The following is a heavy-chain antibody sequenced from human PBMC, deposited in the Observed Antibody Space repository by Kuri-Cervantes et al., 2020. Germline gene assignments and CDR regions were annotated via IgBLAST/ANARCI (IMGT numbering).Heavy chain of an antibody. Sequence: SVKVSCKASGGTFSSYAISWVRQAPGQGLEWMGGIIPIFGTANYAQKFQGRVTITADKSTSTAYMELSSLRSEDTAVYYCARDEITMVRGVISGTRTYNYWGQGTLVTVSS. CDR2: IIPIFGTA. CDR1: GGTFSSYA. J-gene: IGHJ4*02. V-gene: IGHV1-69*06. D-gene: IGHD3-10*01. CDR3: ARDEITMVRGVISGTRTYNY.